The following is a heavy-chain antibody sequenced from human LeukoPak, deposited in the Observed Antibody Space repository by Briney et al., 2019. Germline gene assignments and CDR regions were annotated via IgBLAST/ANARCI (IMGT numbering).Heavy chain of an antibody. V-gene: IGHV5-51*01. J-gene: IGHJ5*02. CDR1: GYSFAHYW. D-gene: IGHD6-13*01. Sequence: GESLKISCKGSGYSFAHYWIGWVRQMPGKGLEWMGVIYPDDSDTKYSPSFQGQVTISADKSISTAYLQWSSLKASDTAMYYCARQSYSSGWYFSNSWGQGTLVTVSS. CDR3: ARQSYSSGWYFSNS. CDR2: IYPDDSDT.